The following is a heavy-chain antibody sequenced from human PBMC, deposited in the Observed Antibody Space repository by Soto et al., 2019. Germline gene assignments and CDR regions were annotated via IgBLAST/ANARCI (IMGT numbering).Heavy chain of an antibody. CDR3: ARDRAYYDFWSGYYTGIEQPDH. D-gene: IGHD3-3*01. CDR2: ISAYNGNT. V-gene: IGHV1-18*01. Sequence: QVQLVQSGAEVKKPGASVKVSCKASGYTFTSYGISWVRQAPGQGLEWMGWISAYNGNTNYAQKLQGRVTMTTDTSTSTAYMELRSLRSDDTAVYYCARDRAYYDFWSGYYTGIEQPDHWGQGTLVTVST. CDR1: GYTFTSYG. J-gene: IGHJ4*02.